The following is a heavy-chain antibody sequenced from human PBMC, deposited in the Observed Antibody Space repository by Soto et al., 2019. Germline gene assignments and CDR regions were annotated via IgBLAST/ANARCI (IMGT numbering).Heavy chain of an antibody. D-gene: IGHD5-18*01. Sequence: QLQLQESGPGLVKPSQTLSLTCTVSGGSISSGGYYWSWIRQHPGKGLEWIGYIFYSGTYYNPYYSLDTYYNPSLKGRVSISVDTAQNQVSLKVSSVTAADTAVYYCARNGYTYGMDVWGQGTTVTVSS. CDR3: ARNGYTYGMDV. CDR1: GGSISSGGYY. V-gene: IGHV4-31*03. CDR2: IFYSGTYYNPYYSLDT. J-gene: IGHJ6*02.